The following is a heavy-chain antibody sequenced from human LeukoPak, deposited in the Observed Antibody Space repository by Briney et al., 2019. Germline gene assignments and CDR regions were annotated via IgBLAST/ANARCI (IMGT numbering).Heavy chain of an antibody. CDR2: IIPIFGTA. V-gene: IGHV1-69*13. CDR3: ARDQGGYSSSRGFDY. D-gene: IGHD6-6*01. CDR1: GGTFGSYA. Sequence: ASVKVSCKASGGTFGSYAISWVRQAPGQGLEWMGGIIPIFGTANYAQKFQGRVTITADESTSTAYMELSSLRSEDTAVYYCARDQGGYSSSRGFDYWGQGTLVTVSS. J-gene: IGHJ4*02.